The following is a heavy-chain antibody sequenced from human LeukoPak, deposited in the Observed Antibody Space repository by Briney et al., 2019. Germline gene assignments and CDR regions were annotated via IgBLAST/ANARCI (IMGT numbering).Heavy chain of an antibody. V-gene: IGHV1-18*01. CDR2: ISAYNGNT. CDR1: GYTFTSYG. D-gene: IGHD6-13*01. CDR3: ARFIAAASFSVYYGMDV. Sequence: ASVKVSCKASGYTFTSYGISWVRQASGQGLEWMGWISAYNGNTNYAQKLQGRVTMTTDTSTSTAYMELRSLRSDDTAVYYCARFIAAASFSVYYGMDVWGQGTTVTVSS. J-gene: IGHJ6*02.